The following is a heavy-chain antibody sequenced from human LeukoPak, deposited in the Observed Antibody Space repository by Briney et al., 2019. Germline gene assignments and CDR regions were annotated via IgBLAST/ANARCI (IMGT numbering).Heavy chain of an antibody. CDR2: INPNSGGT. V-gene: IGHV1-2*02. CDR3: ARDQGTMIVVVINPLGFDY. J-gene: IGHJ4*02. D-gene: IGHD3-22*01. CDR1: GYTFTGYY. Sequence: ASVKVSCKASGYTFTGYYMHWVRQAPGRGLEWMGWINPNSGGTNYAQKFQGRVTMTRDTSISTAYMELSRLRSDDTAVYYCARDQGTMIVVVINPLGFDYWGQGTLVTVSS.